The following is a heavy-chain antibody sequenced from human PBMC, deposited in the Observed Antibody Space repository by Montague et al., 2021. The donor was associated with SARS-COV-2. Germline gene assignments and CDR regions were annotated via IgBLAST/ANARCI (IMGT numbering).Heavy chain of an antibody. D-gene: IGHD2-21*01. Sequence: TLSLTCTVSGGSISSGSYYWSWLRQPAWKGLEWIGRINTSGSTNYHPSLKSRVTLSVDTSKNQFSLMLGSVTAADTAVYYGARVVGFDLDYWGQGTLVTVSS. CDR3: ARVVGFDLDY. CDR1: GGSISSGSYY. V-gene: IGHV4-61*02. J-gene: IGHJ4*02. CDR2: INTSGST.